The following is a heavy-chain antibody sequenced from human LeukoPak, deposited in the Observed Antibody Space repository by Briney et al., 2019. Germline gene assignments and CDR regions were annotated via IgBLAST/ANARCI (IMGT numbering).Heavy chain of an antibody. Sequence: PGGSLRLSCAASGFTFSSYGMHWVRQAPGQGLEWVSVIYFGGTTYYADSVKGRFTISRDNSKNTVYLQMNSLRVEDTAVYYCARGDGGYVYWGQGTLVTVCS. D-gene: IGHD5-12*01. CDR3: ARGDGGYVY. CDR1: GFTFSSYG. V-gene: IGHV3-53*01. CDR2: IYFGGTT. J-gene: IGHJ4*02.